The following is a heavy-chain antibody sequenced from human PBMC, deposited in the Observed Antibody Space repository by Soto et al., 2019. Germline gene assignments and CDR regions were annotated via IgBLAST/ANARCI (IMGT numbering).Heavy chain of an antibody. CDR3: ARLRIQLWSGFDY. Sequence: ASVKVSCKPSGYPFTDLYIHWVRQAPGLGLEWMGWIDPRSGASRKTQKFQGRVTITADESTSTAYMELSSLRSEDTAVYYCARLRIQLWSGFDYWGQGTLVTVSS. V-gene: IGHV1-2*02. J-gene: IGHJ4*02. CDR1: GYPFTDLY. CDR2: IDPRSGAS. D-gene: IGHD5-18*01.